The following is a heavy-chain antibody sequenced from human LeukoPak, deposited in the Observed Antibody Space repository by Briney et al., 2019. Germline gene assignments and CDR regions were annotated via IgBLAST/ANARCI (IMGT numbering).Heavy chain of an antibody. D-gene: IGHD6-13*01. V-gene: IGHV3-9*01. CDR2: ISWNSGSI. CDR1: GFTFDDYA. J-gene: IGHJ4*02. Sequence: GGSLRLSCAASGFTFDDYAMHWVRQAPGKGLEWVSGISWNSGSIGYADSVKGQFTISRDNAKNSLYLQMNSLRAEDTALYYCAKDVFIAAAGTFDYWGQGTLVTVSS. CDR3: AKDVFIAAAGTFDY.